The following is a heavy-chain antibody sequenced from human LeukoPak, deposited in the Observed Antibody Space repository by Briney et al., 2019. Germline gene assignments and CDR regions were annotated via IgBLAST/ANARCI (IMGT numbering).Heavy chain of an antibody. Sequence: GGSLRLPCAVSGFTVSSNYMSWVRQAPGKGLEGVSIILSGSSTYDAHSVEGRFTIPRHNSKNTLYLQINSLRAEDTAVYYGAIEVGGSAFDIWSQGTMVTVSS. CDR1: GFTVSSNY. V-gene: IGHV3-53*04. CDR2: ILSGSST. CDR3: AIEVGGSAFDI. J-gene: IGHJ3*02. D-gene: IGHD3-16*01.